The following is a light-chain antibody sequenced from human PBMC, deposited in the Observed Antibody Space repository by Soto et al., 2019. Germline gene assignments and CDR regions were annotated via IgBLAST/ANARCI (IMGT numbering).Light chain of an antibody. Sequence: EIVLTQSPGTLALSQGERATLSCRASQSVSSTQLAWFQQKPGQAPRLLIYAASKRVTGIPDRFSGGGSGTDLTLTISRLEPEDFAVYYCQQYDRSPPWTFGQGTKVEIK. CDR1: QSVSSTQ. J-gene: IGKJ1*01. CDR2: AAS. CDR3: QQYDRSPPWT. V-gene: IGKV3-20*01.